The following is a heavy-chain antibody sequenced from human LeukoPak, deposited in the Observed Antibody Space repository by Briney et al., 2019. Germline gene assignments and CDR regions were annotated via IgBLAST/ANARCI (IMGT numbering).Heavy chain of an antibody. V-gene: IGHV3-23*01. D-gene: IGHD3-22*01. CDR1: GFTFSSYA. CDR2: ISGSGGST. Sequence: PGGSLRLSCAASGFTFSSYAMSWVRQAPGKGLEWVSAISGSGGSTYYADSVKGRFTISRDNSKNTLYLQMNSLRAEDTAVYYCATLGGDYYDSSGYYLPEIDYWGQGTLVTVSS. J-gene: IGHJ4*02. CDR3: ATLGGDYYDSSGYYLPEIDY.